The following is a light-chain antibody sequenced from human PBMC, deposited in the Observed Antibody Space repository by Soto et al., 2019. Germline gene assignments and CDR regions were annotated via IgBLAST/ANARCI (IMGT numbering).Light chain of an antibody. CDR2: GAS. V-gene: IGKV3-20*01. CDR3: TT. Sequence: IALTQSPCTLSLSPGERATLSCRASQCLXSTYLAWYQQKPGQAPRLLISGASSRATGIPDRISCSGPVIDSTLGMSWVLESAAWYLSHTTFGQGTRLEIK. J-gene: IGKJ5*01. CDR1: QCLXSTY.